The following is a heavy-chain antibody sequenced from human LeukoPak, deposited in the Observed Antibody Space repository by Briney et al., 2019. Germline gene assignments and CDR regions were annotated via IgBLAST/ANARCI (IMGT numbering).Heavy chain of an antibody. CDR1: GGTFSSYA. J-gene: IGHJ4*02. V-gene: IGHV1-69*05. D-gene: IGHD4-11*01. CDR3: AKDDYSNYGKCDY. Sequence: GASVKVSCKASGGTFSSYAISWVRQAPGQGLEWMGGIIPIFGTANYAQKFQGRVTITTDESTSTAYMELNSLRAEDTAVYYCAKDDYSNYGKCDYWGQGTLVTVSS. CDR2: IIPIFGTA.